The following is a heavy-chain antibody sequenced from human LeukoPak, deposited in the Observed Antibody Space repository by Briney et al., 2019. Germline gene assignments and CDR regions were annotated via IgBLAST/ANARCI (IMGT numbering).Heavy chain of an antibody. CDR3: TRDTDYGSATNYFDS. J-gene: IGHJ4*02. Sequence: GGSLRLSCAASGFTFDDYAMHWVRQAPGKGLEWGALISWEGDTTYYADSVRGRFTISRDNSKNSLYLQMNSLRTEDTAFYYCTRDTDYGSATNYFDSWGQGTLVSVSS. V-gene: IGHV3-43*01. D-gene: IGHD3-10*01. CDR1: GFTFDDYA. CDR2: ISWEGDTT.